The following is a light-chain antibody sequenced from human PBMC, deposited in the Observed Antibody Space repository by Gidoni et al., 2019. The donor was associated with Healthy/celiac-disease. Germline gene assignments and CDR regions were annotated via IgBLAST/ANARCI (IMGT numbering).Light chain of an antibody. J-gene: IGKJ1*01. CDR2: AAS. CDR3: QKYNSAPCT. V-gene: IGKV1-27*01. CDR1: QGISNY. Sequence: DIQMTQSPSSLSASVADRVPITCLARQGISNYLAWYQQKRGKVPKLLIDAASTLHSVVQSRCSGSGSGTDFTRTISSQQPEDVATYYWQKYNSAPCTFGQGTKVEIK.